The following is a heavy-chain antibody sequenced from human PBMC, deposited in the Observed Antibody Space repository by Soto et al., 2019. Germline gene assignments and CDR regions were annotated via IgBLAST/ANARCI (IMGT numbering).Heavy chain of an antibody. CDR2: IYYSGST. V-gene: IGHV4-59*01. Sequence: PSETLSLTCTVSGGSISSYYWSWIRQPPGEGLEWIGYIYYSGSTNYNPSLKSRVTISVDTSKNQFSLKLSSVTAADTAVYYCARSGAYSSSSFVSGYYYYGMDVWGQGTTVTVSS. D-gene: IGHD6-6*01. CDR1: GGSISSYY. CDR3: ARSGAYSSSSFVSGYYYYGMDV. J-gene: IGHJ6*02.